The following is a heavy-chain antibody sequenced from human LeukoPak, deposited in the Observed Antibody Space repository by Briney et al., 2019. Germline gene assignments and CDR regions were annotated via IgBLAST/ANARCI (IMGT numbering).Heavy chain of an antibody. CDR3: ASLSSLGATTEADY. V-gene: IGHV1-2*06. CDR2: INPNSGGT. D-gene: IGHD1-26*01. CDR1: GYTFTGYY. Sequence: ASVKVSCKASGYTFTGYYMHWVRQAPGQGLEWMGRINPNSGGTNYAQKFQGRVTMTRDTSTSTVYMELSSLRSEDTAVYYCASLSSLGATTEADYWGQGTLVTVSS. J-gene: IGHJ4*02.